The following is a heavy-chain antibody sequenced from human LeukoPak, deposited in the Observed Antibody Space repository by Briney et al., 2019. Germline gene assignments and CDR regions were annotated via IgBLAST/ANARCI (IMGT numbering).Heavy chain of an antibody. J-gene: IGHJ6*03. CDR2: INHSGST. V-gene: IGHV4-34*01. CDR3: ARHGYHRDRDYMDD. D-gene: IGHD2-2*01. Sequence: PSDTLSLTCAVYGGSFSGYYWSWIRQPPGKGLEWIGEINHSGSTNYNPSLKSRVTISVDTSKNQFSLKLSSVTAADSAVYYCARHGYHRDRDYMDDWGKGTMVTVSS. CDR1: GGSFSGYY.